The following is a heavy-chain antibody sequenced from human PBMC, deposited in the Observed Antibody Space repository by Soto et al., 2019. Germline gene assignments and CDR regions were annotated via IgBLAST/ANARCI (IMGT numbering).Heavy chain of an antibody. CDR3: ARDRVVVVPAAMGRYYYGMDV. CDR1: GYTFTSYG. V-gene: IGHV1-18*01. Sequence: ASVKVSCKGSGYTFTSYGISWLRQSPGQGLEWMGWISAYNGNTNYAQKLQGRVTMTTDTSTSTAYMELRSLRSDDTAVYYCARDRVVVVPAAMGRYYYGMDVWGQGTTVTVSS. D-gene: IGHD2-2*01. J-gene: IGHJ6*02. CDR2: ISAYNGNT.